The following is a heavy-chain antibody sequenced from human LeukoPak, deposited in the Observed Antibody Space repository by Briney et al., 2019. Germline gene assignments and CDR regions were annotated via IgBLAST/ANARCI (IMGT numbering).Heavy chain of an antibody. CDR3: ARGLAAAYDYNWFDP. V-gene: IGHV4-34*01. D-gene: IGHD5-12*01. CDR1: GGSFSGYY. Sequence: SETLSLTCAVYGGSFSGYYWSWIRQPPGKGLEWIGEINHSGSTNYNPSLKSRVTMSVDTSKNQFSLKLTSVTAADTAVYFCARGLAAAYDYNWFDPWGQGTLVSVSS. CDR2: INHSGST. J-gene: IGHJ5*02.